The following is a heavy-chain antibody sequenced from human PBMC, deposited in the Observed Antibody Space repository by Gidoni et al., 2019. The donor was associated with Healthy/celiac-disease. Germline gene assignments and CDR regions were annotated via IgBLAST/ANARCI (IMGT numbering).Heavy chain of an antibody. CDR1: GFPFSSYA. CDR2: IRGSGGST. J-gene: IGHJ4*02. CDR3: AKGEWELPTVKDY. Sequence: EVQLLESGGGLVQPGGSLRLSCAASGFPFSSYAMSWVRQAPGKGLEWGSAIRGSGGSTYYADSVKGRFTISRDNSKNTLYLQMTSLRAEDTAVYYCAKGEWELPTVKDYWGQGTLVTVSS. D-gene: IGHD1-26*01. V-gene: IGHV3-23*01.